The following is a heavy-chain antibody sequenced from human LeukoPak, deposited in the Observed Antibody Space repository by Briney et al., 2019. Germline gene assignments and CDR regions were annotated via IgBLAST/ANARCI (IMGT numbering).Heavy chain of an antibody. CDR3: ALQRTLWQQLLDY. CDR2: HSHSGSA. J-gene: IGHJ4*02. V-gene: IGHV4-39*07. CDR1: GASINSDTYY. Sequence: SETLSLTCTVSGASINSDTYYWGWIRQPPGKGLEWIGTHSHSGSAYYNPSLRSRITMSLDTSENQLSLKLYSVTAADTAIYYCALQRTLWQQLLDYWGQGTLVTVSS. D-gene: IGHD6-13*01.